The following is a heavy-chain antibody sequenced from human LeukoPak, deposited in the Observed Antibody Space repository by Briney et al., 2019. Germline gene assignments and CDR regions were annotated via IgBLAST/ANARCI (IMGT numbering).Heavy chain of an antibody. Sequence: GESLKISCKGSGYTFSSYWIGWVRQMPGKGLEWMGIIYPDDSDTRYSPSFQGQVTISADKSISTAYLQWSSLKASDTAMYYCARLAYCSNDVCYSNYYYTMDVWGKGTTVTVSS. CDR2: IYPDDSDT. CDR3: ARLAYCSNDVCYSNYYYTMDV. D-gene: IGHD2-8*01. V-gene: IGHV5-51*01. J-gene: IGHJ6*03. CDR1: GYTFSSYW.